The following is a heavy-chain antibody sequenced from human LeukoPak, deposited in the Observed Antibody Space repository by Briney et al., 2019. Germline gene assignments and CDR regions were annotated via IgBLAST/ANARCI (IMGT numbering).Heavy chain of an antibody. D-gene: IGHD3-10*01. V-gene: IGHV3-15*05. CDR3: TTDQLWSDY. CDR1: GFTFNNAW. CDR2: IKSKTEGGTT. J-gene: IGHJ4*02. Sequence: GGSLRLSCAASGFTFNNAWVTWVRQAPGKGLEWVGRIKSKTEGGTTDYAAPVKGRFSISRDDSKNTLFLQMNSLKTEDTAVYYCTTDQLWSDYWGQGTLVTVSS.